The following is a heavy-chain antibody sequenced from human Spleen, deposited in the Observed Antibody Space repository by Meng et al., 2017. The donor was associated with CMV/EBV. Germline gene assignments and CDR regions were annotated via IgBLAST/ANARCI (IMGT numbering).Heavy chain of an antibody. Sequence: GESLKISCAASGFTFSSYAMHWVRQAPGKGLEWVAVISYDGSNKYYADSVKGRFTISRDNSKNTLYLQMNSLRGEDTALYYCARVSWQYAFDPWAQGTLVTVSS. CDR3: ARVSWQYAFDP. CDR2: ISYDGSNK. CDR1: GFTFSSYA. D-gene: IGHD2-2*01. J-gene: IGHJ5*02. V-gene: IGHV3-30-3*01.